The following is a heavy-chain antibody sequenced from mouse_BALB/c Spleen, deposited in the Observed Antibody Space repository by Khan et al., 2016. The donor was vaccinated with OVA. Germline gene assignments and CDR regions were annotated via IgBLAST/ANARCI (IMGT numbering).Heavy chain of an antibody. CDR3: ARVYGGDFDY. CDR2: ISYSGNT. D-gene: IGHD1-1*01. Sequence: EVQLQESGPGLEKPSQSLSLTCTVTGYSITTDYAWNWIRQFPGNKLEWMGYISYSGNTKYNPSLKSRISITRDTSKNQFFLQLKSVTTEDTARYYCARVYGGDFDYWGQGTTLTVSS. CDR1: GYSITTDYA. V-gene: IGHV3-2*02. J-gene: IGHJ2*01.